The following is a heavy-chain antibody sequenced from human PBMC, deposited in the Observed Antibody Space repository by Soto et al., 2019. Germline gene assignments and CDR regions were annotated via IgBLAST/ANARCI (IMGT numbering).Heavy chain of an antibody. J-gene: IGHJ6*03. V-gene: IGHV3-23*01. CDR2: ISGSGGST. CDR3: AKFRSSSGYADYYYYYYMDF. Sequence: GGSLRLSCAASGFTFSSYAMSWVRQAPGKGLEWVSAISGSGGSTYYADSVKGRFTISRDNSKNTLYLQMNSLRAEDTAVYYCAKFRSSSGYADYYYYYYMDFWGKGTTVTVSS. D-gene: IGHD6-25*01. CDR1: GFTFSSYA.